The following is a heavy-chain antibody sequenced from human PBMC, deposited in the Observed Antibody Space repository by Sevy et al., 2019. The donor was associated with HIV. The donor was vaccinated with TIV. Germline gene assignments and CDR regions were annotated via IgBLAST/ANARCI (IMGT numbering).Heavy chain of an antibody. CDR2: ISWNRGAI. J-gene: IGHJ6*02. Sequence: GGSLRLSCAASGFGFQDYAMHWVRQRPGKGLEWVAGISWNRGAIDYAHSVKGRFTIARDNAKNSLYLKMNSLRAEDTALYFCAKDINRGCDSINCYTYYYYYYGFDVWGQGTTVTVSS. V-gene: IGHV3-9*01. CDR3: AKDINRGCDSINCYTYYYYYYGFDV. D-gene: IGHD3-16*02. CDR1: GFGFQDYA.